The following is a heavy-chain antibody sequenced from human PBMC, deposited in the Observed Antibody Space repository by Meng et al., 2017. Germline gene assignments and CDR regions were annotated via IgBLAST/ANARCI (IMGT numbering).Heavy chain of an antibody. CDR1: GLKFNSYW. V-gene: IGHV3-74*01. CDR2: ISGDGSST. CDR3: GTGGDYYSFHY. Sequence: VQLLESAGGLVQRGGSRRFSGAASGLKFNSYWMHWVRQAPGKGLVWVSRISGDGSSTIYAESVKGRFTISRDNAKNTLYLQMNSLRGEDTAVYYCGTGGDYYSFHYWGQGTLVTVSS. D-gene: IGHD1-26*01. J-gene: IGHJ4*02.